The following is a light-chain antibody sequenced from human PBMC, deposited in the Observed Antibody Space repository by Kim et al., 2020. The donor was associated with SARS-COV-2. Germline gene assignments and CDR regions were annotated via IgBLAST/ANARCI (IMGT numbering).Light chain of an antibody. V-gene: IGLV4-69*01. CDR2: PNSDGSH. J-gene: IGLJ3*02. CDR3: QTWGTGIGV. Sequence: SVKLTRTLSSGHSSYAIAWHQQQPEKGPRYLMKPNSDGSHSKGDGIPARFSGSSSGAERYLTISSLQSEDEADYYCQTWGTGIGVFGGGTQLTVL. CDR1: SGHSSYA.